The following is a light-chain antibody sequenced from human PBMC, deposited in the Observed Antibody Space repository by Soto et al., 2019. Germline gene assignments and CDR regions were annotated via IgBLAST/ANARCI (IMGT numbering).Light chain of an antibody. CDR3: QQHNNYPLT. Sequence: DIQLTQSPSFLSASVGDRVTFTCRASQVISNFLAWYQQKPWEAPKLLIYAASTLQSGVPSRFSGSGSGKEFTLTISSLQPEDSATYYCQQHNNYPLTFGEGNKVEIK. CDR1: QVISNF. CDR2: AAS. J-gene: IGKJ4*01. V-gene: IGKV1-9*01.